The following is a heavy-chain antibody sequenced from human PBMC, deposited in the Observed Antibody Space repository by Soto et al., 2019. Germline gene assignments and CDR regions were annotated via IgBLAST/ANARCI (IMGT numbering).Heavy chain of an antibody. CDR1: GGSISSYY. CDR2: IYYSGRT. D-gene: IGHD1-26*01. J-gene: IGHJ6*03. Sequence: SETLSLTCTVSGGSISSYYWSWIRQPPGEGLEWVGYIYYSGRTSYNPSLKSRVTISVDTSKNQFSLKLSSVTAADTAVYYCTRDVGSSYFYYLDVWGQGTTVTVSS. V-gene: IGHV4-59*12. CDR3: TRDVGSSYFYYLDV.